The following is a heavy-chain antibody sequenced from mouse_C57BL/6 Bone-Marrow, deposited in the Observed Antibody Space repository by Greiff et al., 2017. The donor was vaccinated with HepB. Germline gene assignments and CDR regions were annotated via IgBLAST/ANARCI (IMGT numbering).Heavy chain of an antibody. CDR2: INPSTGGT. V-gene: IGHV1-42*01. Sequence: EVQLQQSGPELVKPGASVKISCKASGYSFTGYYMNWVKQSPEKSLEWIGEINPSTGGTTYNQKFKAKATLTVDKSSSTAYMQLKSLTSEDSPVYYCARATGLPWFAYWGQGTLVTVSA. J-gene: IGHJ3*01. D-gene: IGHD4-1*01. CDR3: ARATGLPWFAY. CDR1: GYSFTGYY.